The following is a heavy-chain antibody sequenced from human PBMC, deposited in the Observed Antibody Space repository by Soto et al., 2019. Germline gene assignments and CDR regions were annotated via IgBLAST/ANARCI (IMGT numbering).Heavy chain of an antibody. V-gene: IGHV3-30-3*01. CDR3: ARDWVALGAAATSWFDP. J-gene: IGHJ5*02. D-gene: IGHD6-13*01. CDR2: ISYDGSNK. CDR1: GFTFSSYA. Sequence: QVQLVESGGGVVQPGRSLRLSCAASGFTFSSYAMHWVRQAPGKGLEWVAVISYDGSNKYYADSVKGRFTISRDNSKNTLYLQMNSLRAEDTAVYYCARDWVALGAAATSWFDPWGQGTLVTVSS.